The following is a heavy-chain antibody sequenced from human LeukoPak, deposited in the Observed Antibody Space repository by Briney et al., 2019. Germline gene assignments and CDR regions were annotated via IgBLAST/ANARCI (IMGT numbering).Heavy chain of an antibody. CDR3: VGGYCRSTKCSASY. V-gene: IGHV3-64*01. Sequence: GGSLRLSCAASGFTFSDYAMHWVRQAPGKGLEYVAAINNNGGSTYYANSVKGRFTISRDNSQNTLYLQMGSLRAEDMAVYYCVGGYCRSTKCSASYWGQGTLVTVSS. D-gene: IGHD2-2*01. CDR1: GFTFSDYA. CDR2: INNNGGST. J-gene: IGHJ4*02.